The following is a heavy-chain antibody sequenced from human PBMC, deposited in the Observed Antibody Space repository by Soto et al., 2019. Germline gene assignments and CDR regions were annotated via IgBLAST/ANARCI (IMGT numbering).Heavy chain of an antibody. D-gene: IGHD3-10*01. CDR3: AKGRGGSGSLTPRVDF. CDR2: ISGGGDST. Sequence: EVQLLESGGGLVQPGGSLRLSCAASGFTFNNYAMTWVRQATGKGLEWVSAISGGGDSTSYEDSVKGRFTVSRDGSKNTVYVQMSSLRAEDTALYYCAKGRGGSGSLTPRVDFWGQGTLVTVSS. J-gene: IGHJ4*02. CDR1: GFTFNNYA. V-gene: IGHV3-23*01.